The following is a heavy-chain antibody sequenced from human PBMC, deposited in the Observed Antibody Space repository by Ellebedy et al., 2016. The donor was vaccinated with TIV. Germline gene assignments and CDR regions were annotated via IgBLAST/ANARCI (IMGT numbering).Heavy chain of an antibody. J-gene: IGHJ6*02. CDR1: GGSFSGYY. Sequence: MPGGSLRLSCAVYGGSFSGYYWSWIRQPPGKGLDWIGEINHSGSTNYNPSLKSRVTISVDTYKNQFSLKVSSVTAADTAVYYCARDAGYSSSWFYYYHGMDVWGQGTTVTVSS. D-gene: IGHD6-13*01. CDR3: ARDAGYSSSWFYYYHGMDV. V-gene: IGHV4-34*01. CDR2: INHSGST.